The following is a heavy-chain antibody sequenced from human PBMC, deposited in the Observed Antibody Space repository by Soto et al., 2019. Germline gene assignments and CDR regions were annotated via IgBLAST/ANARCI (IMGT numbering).Heavy chain of an antibody. CDR2: IYYSGST. Sequence: SETLSLTCTVSGGSISSYYWSWIRQPPGKGLEWIGYIYYSGSTNYNPSLKSRVTISVDTSKNQFSLKLSSVTAADTAVYYCVGLGPYYYYYYMDVWGKGTTVTVS. J-gene: IGHJ6*03. D-gene: IGHD3-16*01. V-gene: IGHV4-59*01. CDR1: GGSISSYY. CDR3: VGLGPYYYYYYMDV.